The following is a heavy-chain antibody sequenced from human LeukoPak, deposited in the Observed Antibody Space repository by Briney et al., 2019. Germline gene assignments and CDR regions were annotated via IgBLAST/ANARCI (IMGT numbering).Heavy chain of an antibody. CDR1: GGTFSSYA. CDR3: AREHYDILTGYYSSYYFDY. V-gene: IGHV1-69*04. CDR2: IIPILGIA. Sequence: ASVKVSCKASGGTFSSYAISWVRQAPGQGLEWMGRIIPILGIANYAQKFQGRVTITADKSTSTAYMELSSLRSEDTAVYYCAREHYDILTGYYSSYYFDYWGQGTLVTVSS. D-gene: IGHD3-9*01. J-gene: IGHJ4*02.